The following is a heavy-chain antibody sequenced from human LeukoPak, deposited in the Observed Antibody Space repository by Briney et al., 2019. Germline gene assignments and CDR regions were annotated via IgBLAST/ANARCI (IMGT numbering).Heavy chain of an antibody. D-gene: IGHD2-2*01. V-gene: IGHV4-38-2*02. CDR2: IYHSGSA. J-gene: IGHJ5*02. CDR1: GYSISSGYQ. CDR3: ARDPRWLTPDCTSTSCYENYFDP. Sequence: SETMSLTCGVSGYSISSGYQWAWIRQSPGKGLEWIGSIYHSGSAHYNPSLKSRVTISVETSKNQFSLNMYSVTAADTAVYYCARDPRWLTPDCTSTSCYENYFDPWGQGTLVTVSS.